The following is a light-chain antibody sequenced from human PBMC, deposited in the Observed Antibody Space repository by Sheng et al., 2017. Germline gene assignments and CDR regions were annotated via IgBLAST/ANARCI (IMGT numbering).Light chain of an antibody. CDR1: QGISSY. V-gene: IGKV1-9*01. J-gene: IGKJ2*01. CDR3: QQYYSFPPYT. CDR2: PAS. Sequence: IQLTQSPSSLSASVGDRVTLTCRASQGISSYLAWYQQKPGKAPKLLIYPASTLQNGVPSRFSGSGSGTDFTLTISWLQSEDFATYYCQQYYSFPPYTFGQGTKLEI.